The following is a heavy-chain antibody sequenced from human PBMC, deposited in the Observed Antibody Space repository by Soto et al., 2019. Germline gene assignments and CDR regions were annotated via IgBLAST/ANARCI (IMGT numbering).Heavy chain of an antibody. V-gene: IGHV4-31*03. CDR3: ARKQIVVAKQTKYGMDV. D-gene: IGHD3-22*01. Sequence: SETLSLTFTVSGVSISSGGYYWSWIRQHPGKGLEWIGYIYYSGSTYYNPSLKSRVTISVDTSKNQFSLKLSSVTAADTAVYYCARKQIVVAKQTKYGMDVWGQGTTVTVSS. CDR2: IYYSGST. J-gene: IGHJ6*02. CDR1: GVSISSGGYY.